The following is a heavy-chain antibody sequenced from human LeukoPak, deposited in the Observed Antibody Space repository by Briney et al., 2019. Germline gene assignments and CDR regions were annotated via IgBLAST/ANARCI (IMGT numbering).Heavy chain of an antibody. CDR3: AKSRSHSSAWYGSDFDY. J-gene: IGHJ4*02. V-gene: IGHV3-23*01. Sequence: PGGSLRLSCAASGFTFSSCAMSWVRQAPGKGLEWVSGLSGSGGTTYYADSVKGRFTISRDNSNNTLFLQINSLRAEDTALYYCAKSRSHSSAWYGSDFDYWGQGTLVTVSS. CDR1: GFTFSSCA. CDR2: LSGSGGTT. D-gene: IGHD6-19*01.